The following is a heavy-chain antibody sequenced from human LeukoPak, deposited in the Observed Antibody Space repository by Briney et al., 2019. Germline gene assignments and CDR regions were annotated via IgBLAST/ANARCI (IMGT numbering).Heavy chain of an antibody. CDR3: AKGEHYYDSSGKGAFDI. CDR2: ISSNGGST. Sequence: GGSLRLSCAASGFTFSSYAMHWVRQAPGKGLEYVSAISSNGGSTYYANSVKGRFTISRDNSKNTLYLQMNSLRAEDTAVYYCAKGEHYYDSSGKGAFDIWGQGTMVTVSS. J-gene: IGHJ3*02. D-gene: IGHD3-22*01. CDR1: GFTFSSYA. V-gene: IGHV3-64*01.